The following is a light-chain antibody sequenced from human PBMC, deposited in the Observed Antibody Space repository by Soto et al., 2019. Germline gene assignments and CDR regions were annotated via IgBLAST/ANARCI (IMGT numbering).Light chain of an antibody. CDR1: QDINNY. CDR2: AAS. CDR3: QQYNTYPFT. J-gene: IGKJ3*01. V-gene: IGKV1-16*01. Sequence: DIQMTQSPSSLSASVGDRVTLTCRASQDINNYLAWFQQKPGRPPKSLIYAASSLQSGVPSRFSGSGSGKDFTLSISSLEPEDFATYFCQQYNTYPFTFGPGTKVDIK.